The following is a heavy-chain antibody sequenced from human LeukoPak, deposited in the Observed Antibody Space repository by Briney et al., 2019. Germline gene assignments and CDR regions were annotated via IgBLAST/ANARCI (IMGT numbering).Heavy chain of an antibody. CDR1: GYTFTSYG. Sequence: ASVKVSCKASGYTFTSYGISWVRQAPGQGLEWMGWISAYNGNTNYAQKLQGRVTMTTDTSTSTAYMELRSLRSDDTAVYYCARDRMGYCSSTSCRYFDYWGQGTLVTVSS. CDR3: ARDRMGYCSSTSCRYFDY. V-gene: IGHV1-18*01. J-gene: IGHJ4*02. CDR2: ISAYNGNT. D-gene: IGHD2-2*01.